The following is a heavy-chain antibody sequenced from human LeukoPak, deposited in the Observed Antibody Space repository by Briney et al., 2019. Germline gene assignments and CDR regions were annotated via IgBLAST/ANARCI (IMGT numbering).Heavy chain of an antibody. CDR3: AKDAPYDYGNYGSNWYFDL. Sequence: GRSLRLSCAASGFTFSSYAMHWVRRAPGKGLVWVAVISYDGSNKYYADSVKGRFTISRDNSKNTLYLQMNSLRAGDTAVYYCAKDAPYDYGNYGSNWYFDLWGRGNLVTVSS. V-gene: IGHV3-30*18. CDR1: GFTFSSYA. D-gene: IGHD4-11*01. J-gene: IGHJ2*01. CDR2: ISYDGSNK.